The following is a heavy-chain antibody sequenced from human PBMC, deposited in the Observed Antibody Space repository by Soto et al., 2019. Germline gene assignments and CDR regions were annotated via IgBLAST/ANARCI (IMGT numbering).Heavy chain of an antibody. J-gene: IGHJ3*02. CDR2: IYYSGST. CDR3: ARRFEGAFDI. V-gene: IGHV4-39*01. CDR1: GGSISSSSYY. Sequence: SETLSLTCTVSGGSISSSSYYWGWIRQPPGKGLEWIGSIYYSGSTYYNPSLKSRVTISVDTSKNQFSLKLSSVTAADTAVYYCARRFEGAFDIWGQGTMVTVSS.